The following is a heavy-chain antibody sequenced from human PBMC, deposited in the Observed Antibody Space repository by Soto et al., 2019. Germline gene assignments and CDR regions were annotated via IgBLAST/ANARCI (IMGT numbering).Heavy chain of an antibody. V-gene: IGHV4-31*03. Sequence: PSETLSLTCTVSGGSISSGGYYWSWIRQHPGKGLEWIGYIYYSGSTYYNPSLKSRVTISVDTSKNQFSLKLSSVTAADTAVYYCARDSPYYYCGMDVWGQGXTVTVSS. CDR1: GGSISSGGYY. CDR2: IYYSGST. J-gene: IGHJ6*02. CDR3: ARDSPYYYCGMDV.